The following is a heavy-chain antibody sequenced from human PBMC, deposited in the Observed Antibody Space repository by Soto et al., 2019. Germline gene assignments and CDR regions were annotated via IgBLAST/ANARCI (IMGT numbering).Heavy chain of an antibody. Sequence: QVHLQESGPGLVKPSQTLSLTCSVSGGSISSADYFWTWIRQSSGKGLEWMGYIFHSGTTDYYPALKGRFIMSIEHSKKQLYLRLTSVTAADSAMYYCAREPYLPKARNDFWGQGTLVTVSS. CDR1: GGSISSADYF. V-gene: IGHV4-30-4*01. J-gene: IGHJ4*02. CDR3: AREPYLPKARNDF. CDR2: IFHSGTT.